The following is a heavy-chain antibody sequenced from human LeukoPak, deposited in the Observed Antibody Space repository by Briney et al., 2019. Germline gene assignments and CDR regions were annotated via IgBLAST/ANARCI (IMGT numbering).Heavy chain of an antibody. CDR2: IVVGSGNT. J-gene: IGHJ4*02. V-gene: IGHV1-58*01. CDR1: GFTFTRSA. Sequence: ASVKVSCKASGFTFTRSAVQWVRQARGQRLEWIGWIVVGSGNTNYAQKFQERVTITRDMSTSTAYMELSSLRSEDTAVYYCAADTTFYYGSGSYYPLPVDYWGQGTLVTVSS. D-gene: IGHD3-10*01. CDR3: AADTTFYYGSGSYYPLPVDY.